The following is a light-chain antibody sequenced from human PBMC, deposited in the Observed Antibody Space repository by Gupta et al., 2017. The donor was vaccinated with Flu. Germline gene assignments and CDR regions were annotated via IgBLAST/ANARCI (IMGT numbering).Light chain of an antibody. J-gene: IGKJ1*01. CDR1: QNITNY. Sequence: DIQMSQPPSSLSASVGDRVTITCRTSQNITNYLNWYQQKPGKAPKLLIYGASSLESRVPSRFSGSGSGTDFTLTISKLQPEDFATYYCQQSHSTPWTFGQGTKVEIK. CDR2: GAS. CDR3: QQSHSTPWT. V-gene: IGKV1-39*01.